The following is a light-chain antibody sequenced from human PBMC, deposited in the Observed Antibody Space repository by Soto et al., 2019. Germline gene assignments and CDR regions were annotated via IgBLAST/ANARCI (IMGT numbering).Light chain of an antibody. Sequence: EKVMTQSPAALSVSPGERATLSCRASQSVNSNLAWYQQKAGQAPRLLLYGASTRATGIPARFSGGASGTEFTLTISSLQSEDSAVYYCQQYNDWPLTFGGGTKVEIK. J-gene: IGKJ4*01. CDR2: GAS. V-gene: IGKV3-15*01. CDR3: QQYNDWPLT. CDR1: QSVNSN.